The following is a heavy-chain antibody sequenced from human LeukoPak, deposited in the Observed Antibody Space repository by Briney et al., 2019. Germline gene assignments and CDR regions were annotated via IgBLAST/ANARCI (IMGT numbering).Heavy chain of an antibody. D-gene: IGHD3-10*01. CDR2: INHSGST. Sequence: SETLSLTCTVSGGSISSYYWSWLRQPPGKGLEWIGEINHSGSTNYNPSLKSRVTISVDTSKNQFSLKLTSVTTADTAVYYCARQNYGSAPLRYWGQGTLVTVSS. CDR3: ARQNYGSAPLRY. V-gene: IGHV4-34*01. J-gene: IGHJ4*02. CDR1: GGSISSYY.